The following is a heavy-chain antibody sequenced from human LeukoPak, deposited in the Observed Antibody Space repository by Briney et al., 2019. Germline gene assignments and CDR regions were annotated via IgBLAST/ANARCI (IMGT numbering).Heavy chain of an antibody. CDR2: IYTSGST. CDR1: GGSISNGSYY. Sequence: SQTLSLTCTVSGGSISNGSYYWSWIRQPAGKGLEWIGRIYTSGSTNYNPSLKSRVTISVDTSKNQFSLKLSSVTAADTAVYYCARASTYYDFWSGSNADWFDPWGQGTLVTVSS. V-gene: IGHV4-61*02. J-gene: IGHJ5*02. D-gene: IGHD3-3*01. CDR3: ARASTYYDFWSGSNADWFDP.